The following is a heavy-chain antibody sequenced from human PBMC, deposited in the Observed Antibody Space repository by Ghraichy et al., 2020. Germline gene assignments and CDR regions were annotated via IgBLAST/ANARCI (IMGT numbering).Heavy chain of an antibody. J-gene: IGHJ4*02. D-gene: IGHD3-10*01. CDR1: GYTFTGYY. V-gene: IGHV1-2*04. CDR3: ARDSSKYGSGSYLY. CDR2: INPNSGGT. Sequence: ASVKVSCKASGYTFTGYYMHWVRQAPGQGLEWMGWINPNSGGTNYAQKFQGWVTMTRDTSISTAYMELSRLRSDDTAVYYCARDSSKYGSGSYLYWGQETLVTVSS.